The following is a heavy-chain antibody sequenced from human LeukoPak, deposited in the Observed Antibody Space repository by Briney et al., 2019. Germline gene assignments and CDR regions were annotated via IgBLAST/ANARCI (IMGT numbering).Heavy chain of an antibody. V-gene: IGHV3-23*01. CDR2: ISGSGGST. D-gene: IGHD3-9*01. CDR1: GFTFSSYA. CDR3: AKVPLLRYFDWLPEVPFFDY. J-gene: IGHJ4*02. Sequence: GGSLRLSCAASGFTFSSYAMSWVRQAPGKGLEWVSAISGSGGSTYYADSVKGRFTISRDNSKNTLYLQMNSLRAEDTAVYYCAKVPLLRYFDWLPEVPFFDYWGQGTLVTVSS.